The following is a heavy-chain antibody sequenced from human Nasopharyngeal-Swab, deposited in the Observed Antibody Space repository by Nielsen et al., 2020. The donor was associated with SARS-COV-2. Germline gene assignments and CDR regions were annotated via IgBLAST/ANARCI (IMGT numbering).Heavy chain of an antibody. CDR2: ISYDGGNQ. D-gene: IGHD3-9*01. J-gene: IGHJ4*01. CDR1: EFIFSSYA. CDR3: ATERGNWFYFDY. V-gene: IGHV3-30*04. Sequence: GESLKISCAASEFIFSSYAMHWVRQAPGKGLEWVALISYDGGNQYYADSVKGRFTISRDNSKNTLYLQMNSLRIEDTAVYYCATERGNWFYFDYWGHGTLVTVSS.